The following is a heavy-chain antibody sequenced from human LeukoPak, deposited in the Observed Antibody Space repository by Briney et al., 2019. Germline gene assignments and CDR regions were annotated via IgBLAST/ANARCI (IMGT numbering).Heavy chain of an antibody. J-gene: IGHJ4*02. CDR1: GFTFSSYG. CDR3: ARALGYSSGRYYFDY. D-gene: IGHD6-19*01. Sequence: NPGGSLRLSCAASGFTFSSYGMNWVRQAPGKGLEWVSSISSSSSYIYYADSVKGRFTISRDNAKNSLYLQMNSLRAEGTAVYYCARALGYSSGRYYFDYWGQGTLVTVSS. V-gene: IGHV3-21*01. CDR2: ISSSSSYI.